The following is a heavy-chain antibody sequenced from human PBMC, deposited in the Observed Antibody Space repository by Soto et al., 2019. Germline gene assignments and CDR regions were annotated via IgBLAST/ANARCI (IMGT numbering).Heavy chain of an antibody. CDR3: ARLGVGRSVVY. CDR1: GGSVSSGIYY. J-gene: IGHJ4*02. D-gene: IGHD2-21*01. V-gene: IGHV4-61*01. CDR2: IYYSGST. Sequence: SETLSLTCTVSGGSVSSGIYYWSWIRQPPGKGLEWIGYIYYSGSTNYNPSLKSRVTISVDTSKNQFSLKLSSVTAADTAVYYCARLGVGRSVVYWGQGTLVTVSS.